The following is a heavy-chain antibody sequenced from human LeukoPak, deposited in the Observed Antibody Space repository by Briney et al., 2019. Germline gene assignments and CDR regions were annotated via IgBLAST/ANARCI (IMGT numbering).Heavy chain of an antibody. V-gene: IGHV4-61*08. CDR1: GGSISSGGYY. Sequence: SQTLSLTCTVSGGSISSGGYYWSWIRQPPGKGLGWIGYIYYSGSTNYNPSLKSRVTISVDTSKNQFSLKLSSVTAADTAVYYCARHEVGGYCGGDCYYYYYGMDVWGQGTTVTVSS. D-gene: IGHD2-21*02. J-gene: IGHJ6*02. CDR3: ARHEVGGYCGGDCYYYYYGMDV. CDR2: IYYSGST.